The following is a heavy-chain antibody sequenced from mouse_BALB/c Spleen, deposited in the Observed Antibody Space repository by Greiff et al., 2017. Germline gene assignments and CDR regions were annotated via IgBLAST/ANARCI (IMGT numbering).Heavy chain of an antibody. CDR1: GFAFSSYD. CDR3: ACHRQLGGAWFAY. CDR2: ISSGGGST. J-gene: IGHJ3*01. Sequence: EVLLVESGGGLVKPGGSLKLSCAASGFAFSSYDMSWVRQTPEKRLEWVAYISSGGGSTYYPDTVKGRFTISRDNAKNTLYLQMSSLKSEDTAMDYYACHRQLGGAWFAYWGQGTLVTVSA. D-gene: IGHD3-2*01. V-gene: IGHV5-12-1*01.